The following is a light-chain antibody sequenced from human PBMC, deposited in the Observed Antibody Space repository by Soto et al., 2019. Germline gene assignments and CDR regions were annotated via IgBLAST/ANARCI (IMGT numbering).Light chain of an antibody. Sequence: DIQMTQSPSTLSGSVGDRVTITCRASQTISSWLAWYQQKPGKAPKLLIYKASTLKSGVPSRFSGSGSGTEFTLTISSLQPDDFVTYYCQHYNSYSEAFGQGTKLELQ. CDR1: QTISSW. V-gene: IGKV1-5*03. CDR2: KAS. J-gene: IGKJ1*01. CDR3: QHYNSYSEA.